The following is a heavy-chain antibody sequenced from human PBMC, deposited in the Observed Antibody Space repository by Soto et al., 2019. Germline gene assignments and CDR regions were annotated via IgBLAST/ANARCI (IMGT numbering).Heavy chain of an antibody. CDR2: ISGSGGST. CDR3: AKDLAWGPPGIYPYMDV. D-gene: IGHD1-20*01. CDR1: GFTFSSYA. Sequence: PGGSLRLSCAASGFTFSSYAMSWVRQAPGKGLEWASAISGSGGSTYYADSVKGRFTISRDNSKNTLYLQMNSLRAEDTAVYYCAKDLAWGPPGIYPYMDVWGKGTTVTGSS. V-gene: IGHV3-23*01. J-gene: IGHJ6*03.